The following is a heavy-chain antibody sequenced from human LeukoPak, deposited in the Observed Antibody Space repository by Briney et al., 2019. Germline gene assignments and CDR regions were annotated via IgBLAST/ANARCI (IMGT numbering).Heavy chain of an antibody. CDR2: IKQDGSGK. CDR3: ARSRYGGYENYFDY. Sequence: GGSLRLSCAASGFTFSSYWMSWVRQAPGKGLEWVANIKQDGSGKYYVDSVKGRFTISRDNAKNSLYLQMNSLRAEDTAVYYCARSRYGGYENYFDYWGQGTLVTVSS. V-gene: IGHV3-7*01. D-gene: IGHD5-12*01. CDR1: GFTFSSYW. J-gene: IGHJ4*02.